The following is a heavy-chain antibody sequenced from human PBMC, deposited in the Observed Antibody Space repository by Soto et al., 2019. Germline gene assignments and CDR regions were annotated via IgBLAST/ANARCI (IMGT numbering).Heavy chain of an antibody. J-gene: IGHJ4*02. CDR3: AKDRRIYCGGDCYSSAGFDY. D-gene: IGHD2-21*01. V-gene: IGHV3-30*18. CDR1: GFTFSSYG. Sequence: QVQLVESGGGVVQPGRSLRLSCAASGFTFSSYGMHWVRQAPGKGLEWVAVISYDGSNKYYADSVKGRFTISRDNSKNTLYLQMNSLRAEDTAVYYCAKDRRIYCGGDCYSSAGFDYWGQGTLVTFSS. CDR2: ISYDGSNK.